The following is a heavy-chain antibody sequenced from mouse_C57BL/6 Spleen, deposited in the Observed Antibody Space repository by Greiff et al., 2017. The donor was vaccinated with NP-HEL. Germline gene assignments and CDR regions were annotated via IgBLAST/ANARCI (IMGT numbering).Heavy chain of an antibody. J-gene: IGHJ3*01. V-gene: IGHV1-26*01. CDR3: ARSKIRDGYYLAY. CDR2: INPNNGGT. CDR1: GYTFTDYY. D-gene: IGHD2-3*01. Sequence: EVQLQQSGPELVKPGASVKISCKASGYTFTDYYMNWVKQSHGKSLEWIGDINPNNGGTSYNQKFKGKATLTVDKSSSTAYMELRSLTSEDSAVYYCARSKIRDGYYLAYWGQGTLVTVSA.